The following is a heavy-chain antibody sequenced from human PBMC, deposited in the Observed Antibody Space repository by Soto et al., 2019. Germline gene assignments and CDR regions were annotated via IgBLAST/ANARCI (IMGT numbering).Heavy chain of an antibody. J-gene: IGHJ5*02. CDR2: INAGNGDT. CDR3: ARAIRGYVT. V-gene: IGHV1-3*01. D-gene: IGHD5-12*01. Sequence: ASVKVSCKASGITFSSYAMHWVRQAPGQRLEWMGWINAGNGDTRYSQIFQGRVTLTRDTSASTVYLDLSSLRSEDTALYYCARAIRGYVTWGQGTLVTVSS. CDR1: GITFSSYA.